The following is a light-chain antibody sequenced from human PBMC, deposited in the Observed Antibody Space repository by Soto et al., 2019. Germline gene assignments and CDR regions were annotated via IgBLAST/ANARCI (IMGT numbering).Light chain of an antibody. CDR2: DAS. Sequence: EKVMTQSPATLSVSPGERATLSCRASQSVWSDLAWYQQKPGQPPRLLIYDASTRATGIPSRFSGSGSGTEFTLTISSLKSEDFAVYYCQQYDNCPRKFGKGTK. V-gene: IGKV3-15*01. CDR3: QQYDNCPRK. J-gene: IGKJ1*01. CDR1: QSVWSD.